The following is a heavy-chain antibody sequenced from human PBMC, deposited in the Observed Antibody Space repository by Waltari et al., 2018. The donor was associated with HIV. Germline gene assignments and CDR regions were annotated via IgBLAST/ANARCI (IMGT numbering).Heavy chain of an antibody. J-gene: IGHJ4*02. CDR2: IWDDGRNY. CDR1: GFTFSSYG. V-gene: IGHV3-33*01. D-gene: IGHD3-3*01. CDR3: ARDLTYSYEQIDY. Sequence: QVQLVESGGGVVQPGRSLRLSCAASGFTFSSYGMHWVRQAPGKGLEWVAVIWDDGRNYSYADSVKGRFTISRENSKNTLYLQMNSLRAEDSAVYYCARDLTYSYEQIDYWGQGTQVTVSS.